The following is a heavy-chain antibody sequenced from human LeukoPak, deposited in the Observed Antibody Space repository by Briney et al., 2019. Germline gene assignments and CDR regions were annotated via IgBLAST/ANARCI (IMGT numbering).Heavy chain of an antibody. J-gene: IGHJ6*03. V-gene: IGHV3-49*04. CDR2: IRSKAYGGTT. Sequence: GGSLRLSCAASGFAVSSNHMNWVRQAPGKGLEWVGFIRSKAYGGTTEYAASVKGRFTISRDDSKSIAYLQMNSLKTEDTAVYYCSSTPSIVVVPAATGYYYYMDVWGKGTTVTVSS. CDR3: SSTPSIVVVPAATGYYYYMDV. CDR1: GFAVSSNH. D-gene: IGHD2-2*01.